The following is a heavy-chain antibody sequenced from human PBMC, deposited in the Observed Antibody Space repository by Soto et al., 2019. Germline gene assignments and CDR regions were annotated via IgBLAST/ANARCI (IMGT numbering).Heavy chain of an antibody. CDR1: GGSFSVYY. D-gene: IGHD1-1*01. V-gene: IGHV4-34*01. Sequence: PETLTLTCAFYGGSFSVYYWNWIRQPPGKGLEWIGEINQSGSTSYNPSLKSRVTISIDTSKNQFSLKLTSVTAADTAVYYCARAHGIEGTYGMGVWGQGTTVTVSS. CDR3: ARAHGIEGTYGMGV. J-gene: IGHJ6*02. CDR2: INQSGST.